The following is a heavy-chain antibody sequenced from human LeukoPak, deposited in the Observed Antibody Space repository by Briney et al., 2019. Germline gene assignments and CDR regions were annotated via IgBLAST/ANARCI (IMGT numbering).Heavy chain of an antibody. CDR2: INPHSGGT. D-gene: IGHD4-11*01. V-gene: IGHV1-2*02. J-gene: IGHJ4*02. CDR1: GYTFTDYF. Sequence: VASVKVSCKASGYTFTDYFIHWVRQAPGQGLEWMAWINPHSGGTNYTQKFQGRVTMTRDTSISTAFMELSRLTSDDTAVYFCAREITTGNFDYWGQGTLVTVSS. CDR3: AREITTGNFDY.